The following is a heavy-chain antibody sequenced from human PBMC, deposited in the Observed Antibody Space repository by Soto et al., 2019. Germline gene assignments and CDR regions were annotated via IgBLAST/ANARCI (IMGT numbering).Heavy chain of an antibody. D-gene: IGHD6-19*01. V-gene: IGHV3-23*01. CDR2: ISGGVSTT. J-gene: IGHJ5*02. CDR3: AKASKYSSRYAP. Sequence: GGSLRLSCATSGFMFGSYSMNWVRQSPGKGLEWVSVISGGVSTTNYADSVRGRFTTSRDSSTDTVYLQMYSLRVEDTAVYYCAKASKYSSRYAPWGQVTLVTVSS. CDR1: GFMFGSYS.